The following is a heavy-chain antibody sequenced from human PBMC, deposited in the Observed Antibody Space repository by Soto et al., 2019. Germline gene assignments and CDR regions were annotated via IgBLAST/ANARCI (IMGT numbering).Heavy chain of an antibody. Sequence: EVQLLESGGGLAQPGGSLRLSCAASAFTFSSYAMSWVRQAPGKGLEWVSAVSGSGDSTYYADSVKGRFTISRDNSKNTLYLQMTSVRAEDTAVYYCAKGRASDCPGCTQDYWGQGTLVTVSS. J-gene: IGHJ4*02. CDR2: VSGSGDST. V-gene: IGHV3-23*01. CDR3: AKGRASDCPGCTQDY. CDR1: AFTFSSYA. D-gene: IGHD2-21*02.